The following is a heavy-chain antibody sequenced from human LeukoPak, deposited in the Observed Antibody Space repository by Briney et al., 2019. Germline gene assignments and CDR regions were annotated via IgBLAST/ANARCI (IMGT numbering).Heavy chain of an antibody. CDR2: INHSGST. J-gene: IGHJ4*02. CDR3: ARQSRRRSDRARSSQARPFDY. CDR1: GGSFSGYY. Sequence: SSETLSLTCAVYGGSFSGYYWSWIRQPPGKGREWIGEINHSGSTNYNPSLKSRVNISVDTSKNQFSLKLSSVTAADTAVYYCARQSRRRSDRARSSQARPFDYWGQGTLVTVSS. D-gene: IGHD6-6*01. V-gene: IGHV4-34*01.